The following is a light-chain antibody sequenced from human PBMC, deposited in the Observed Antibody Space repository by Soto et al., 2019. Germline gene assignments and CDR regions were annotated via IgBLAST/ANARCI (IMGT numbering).Light chain of an antibody. CDR3: QTWGSGTVV. CDR1: SGHSSYA. V-gene: IGLV4-69*01. CDR2: LNSDGSH. Sequence: QLVLTQSPSASASLGASVKLTCTLSSGHSSYAIAWHQQQPEKGPRYLMKLNSDGSHSKGDGSPDRFSGSSSGAERDLTISSLQSEDEADYYCQTWGSGTVVFGGGTKLTVI. J-gene: IGLJ2*01.